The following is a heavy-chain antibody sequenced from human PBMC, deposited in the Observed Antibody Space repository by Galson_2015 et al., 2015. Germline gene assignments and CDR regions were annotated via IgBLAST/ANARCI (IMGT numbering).Heavy chain of an antibody. D-gene: IGHD2-15*01. Sequence: CAISGDSVSSHSAAWNWIRQSPSRGLEWLGRTYYRSKWYNDYAVSVKSRITINPDTSKNQFSLQLNSVTPEDTAVYYCARAGGSSRYLNWFDPWGQGTLVTVSS. V-gene: IGHV6-1*01. CDR1: GDSVSSHSAA. CDR3: ARAGGSSRYLNWFDP. J-gene: IGHJ5*02. CDR2: TYYRSKWYN.